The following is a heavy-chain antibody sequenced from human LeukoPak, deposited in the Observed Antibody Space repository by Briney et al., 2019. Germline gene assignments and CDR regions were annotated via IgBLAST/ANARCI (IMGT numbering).Heavy chain of an antibody. J-gene: IGHJ5*02. CDR2: IYYSGST. Sequence: SETLSLTCTVSGGSISSSSYYWGWIRQPPGKGLDWIGGIYYSGSTYYNPSLKSRVTISVDTSKNQFSLKLSSVTAADTAVYYCARAYHSSWYLNWFDPWGQGTLVTVSS. CDR1: GGSISSSSYY. V-gene: IGHV4-39*01. CDR3: ARAYHSSWYLNWFDP. D-gene: IGHD6-13*01.